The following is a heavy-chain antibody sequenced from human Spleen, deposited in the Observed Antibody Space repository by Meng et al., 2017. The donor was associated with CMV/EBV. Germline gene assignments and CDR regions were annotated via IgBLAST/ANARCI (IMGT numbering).Heavy chain of an antibody. CDR3: ARHGGYCSTTSCYFDWFDP. J-gene: IGHJ5*02. Sequence: KVSCKGSGYSFSSYWIVWVRQRPGKGLEWMGIIFPADADARYSPSVQGQVTISVDKSNSTAYLQWSSLQASDTAMYYCARHGGYCSTTSCYFDWFDPWGQGTPVTVSS. V-gene: IGHV5-51*01. D-gene: IGHD2-2*01. CDR1: GYSFSSYW. CDR2: IFPADADA.